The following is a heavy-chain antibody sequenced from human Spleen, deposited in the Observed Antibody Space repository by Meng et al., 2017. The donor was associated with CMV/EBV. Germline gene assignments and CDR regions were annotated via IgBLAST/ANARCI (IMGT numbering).Heavy chain of an antibody. J-gene: IGHJ6*02. CDR3: ARELQITIFGVVLNGYGLDV. CDR1: GFTFSSYA. V-gene: IGHV3-30*04. D-gene: IGHD3-3*01. Sequence: GGSLRLSCAASGFTFSSYAMSWVRQAPGKGLEWVAVISYDGGNRYYADSVKGRFTVSRDDSMSTLYLQMNSLRAEDTAVYFCARELQITIFGVVLNGYGLDVWGQGTTVTVSS. CDR2: ISYDGGNR.